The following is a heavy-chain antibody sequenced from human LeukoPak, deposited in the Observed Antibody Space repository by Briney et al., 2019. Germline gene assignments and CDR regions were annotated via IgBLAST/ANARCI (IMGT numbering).Heavy chain of an antibody. J-gene: IGHJ4*02. V-gene: IGHV3-74*01. Sequence: GGSLRLSCAASGFTSSSYWMHWVRQAPGKGLVWVSRINSDGSSTSYADSVKGRFTISRDNAKNTLYLQMNSLRAEDTAVYYCARFGVRGVIITPAFDYWGQGTLVAVSS. CDR2: INSDGSST. D-gene: IGHD3-10*01. CDR3: ARFGVRGVIITPAFDY. CDR1: GFTSSSYW.